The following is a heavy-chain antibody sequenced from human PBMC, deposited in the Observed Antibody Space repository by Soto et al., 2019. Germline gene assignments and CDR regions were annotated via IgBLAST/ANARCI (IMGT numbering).Heavy chain of an antibody. CDR2: IYYSGST. CDR3: AYSRRGSSFSLDY. D-gene: IGHD6-13*01. J-gene: IGHJ4*02. Sequence: PSETLSLTCTVSGGSISSYYWSWIRQPPGKGLEWIGYIYYSGSTNYNPSLKSRVTISVDTSKNQFSLKLSSVTAADTAVYYCAYSRRGSSFSLDYWGQGTLVTVS. V-gene: IGHV4-59*01. CDR1: GGSISSYY.